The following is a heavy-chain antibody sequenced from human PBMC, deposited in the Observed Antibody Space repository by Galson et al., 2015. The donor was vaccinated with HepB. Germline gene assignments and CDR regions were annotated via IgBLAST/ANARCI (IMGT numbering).Heavy chain of an antibody. Sequence: SVKVSCKASGGTFSSYAISWVRQAPGQGLEWMGGIIPIFGTANYAQKFQGRVKITADESTSTAYMELSSLRSEDTPVYYCARARWPYSTSWWTIDIWVQGTMVTAS. CDR3: ARARWPYSTSWWTIDI. D-gene: IGHD6-13*01. CDR1: GGTFSSYA. J-gene: IGHJ3*02. CDR2: IIPIFGTA. V-gene: IGHV1-69*13.